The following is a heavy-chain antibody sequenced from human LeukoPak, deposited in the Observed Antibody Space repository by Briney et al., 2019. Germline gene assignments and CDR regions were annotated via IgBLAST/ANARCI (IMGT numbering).Heavy chain of an antibody. V-gene: IGHV4-34*01. Sequence: SETLSLTCAVYGGSFSGYYWSWIRQPPGKGLEWIGEINHSGSTNYNPSLKSRVTISVDTSKNQFSLKLSSVTAADTAVHYCARDSKTTPTDYWGQGTLVTVSS. J-gene: IGHJ4*02. D-gene: IGHD1-7*01. CDR2: INHSGST. CDR1: GGSFSGYY. CDR3: ARDSKTTPTDY.